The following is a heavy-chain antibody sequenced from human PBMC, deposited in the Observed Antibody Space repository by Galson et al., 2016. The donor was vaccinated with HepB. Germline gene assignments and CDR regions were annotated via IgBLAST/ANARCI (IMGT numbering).Heavy chain of an antibody. CDR2: VGYDGGGV. D-gene: IGHD3-16*02. V-gene: IGHV3-30*03. CDR1: GFTFSSYG. CDR3: MRQCSYSWLSPD. Sequence: SLRLSCAASGFTFSSYGMHWVRQAPGQGPEWVAVVGYDGGGVYSAAVKGRFTISRDNSKNTVHLQMNSLSADDTAVYYCMRQCSYSWLSPDWGQGTLVTVSS. J-gene: IGHJ4*02.